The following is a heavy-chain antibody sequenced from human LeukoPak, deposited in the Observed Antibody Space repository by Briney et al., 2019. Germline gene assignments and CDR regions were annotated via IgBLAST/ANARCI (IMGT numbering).Heavy chain of an antibody. CDR3: ARLAYGANHLFDY. V-gene: IGHV4-39*01. CDR2: MYYTGST. Sequence: TSSETLSLTCTVSGGSIRSSSYYWGWIRQPPGKGLEWIGSMYYTGSTNYSPSLQSRVTISVGTSKNQFSLRLSSVTAADTAVYYCARLAYGANHLFDYWGQGTLVTVSS. D-gene: IGHD4-23*01. CDR1: GGSIRSSSYY. J-gene: IGHJ4*02.